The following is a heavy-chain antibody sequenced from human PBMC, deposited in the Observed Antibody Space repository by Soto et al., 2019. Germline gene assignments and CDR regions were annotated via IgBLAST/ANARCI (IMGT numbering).Heavy chain of an antibody. J-gene: IGHJ4*02. D-gene: IGHD3-22*01. Sequence: ASVKVTCKASGYTFTSYARHWVRQPPGQRLEWMGWINAGNGNTKYSQKFQGRVTITRDTSASTAYMELSSLRSEDTAVYYCARWKTDYYDSSGYYYAYYFDYWGQGTLVTVSS. V-gene: IGHV1-3*01. CDR2: INAGNGNT. CDR3: ARWKTDYYDSSGYYYAYYFDY. CDR1: GYTFTSYA.